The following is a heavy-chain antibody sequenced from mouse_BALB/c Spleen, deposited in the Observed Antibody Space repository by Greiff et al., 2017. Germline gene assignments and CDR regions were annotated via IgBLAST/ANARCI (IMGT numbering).Heavy chain of an antibody. CDR2: ISSGGST. Sequence: EVKVEESGGGLVKPGGSLKLSCAASGFTFSSYAMSWVRQTPEKRLEWVASISSGGSTYYPDSVKGRFTISRDNARNILYLQMSSLRSEDTAMYYCAREGVLLRPAWFAYWGQGTLVTVSA. CDR1: GFTFSSYA. D-gene: IGHD1-1*01. V-gene: IGHV5-6-5*01. J-gene: IGHJ3*01. CDR3: AREGVLLRPAWFAY.